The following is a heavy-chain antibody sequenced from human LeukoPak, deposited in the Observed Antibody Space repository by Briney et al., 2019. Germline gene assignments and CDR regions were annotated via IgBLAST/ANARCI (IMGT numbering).Heavy chain of an antibody. J-gene: IGHJ4*02. CDR2: INWNNAFT. D-gene: IGHD4-17*01. V-gene: IGHV3-9*01. Sequence: GRSLRLSCADCGFSFDDYAMHWVRQAPGKGLEWVSGINWNNAFTDYADSVKGRFTISRDNAKNSLYLQMNSLRAEDTAVYYCARDYGSWGQGTLVTVSS. CDR1: GFSFDDYA. CDR3: ARDYGS.